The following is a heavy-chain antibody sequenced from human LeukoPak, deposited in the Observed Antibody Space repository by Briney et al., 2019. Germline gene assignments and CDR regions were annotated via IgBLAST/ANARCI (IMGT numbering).Heavy chain of an antibody. Sequence: SETLSLTCTVSGGDISEYYWSWIRQPPGKGLEWIGYVYYNGNTNYNPSLKSRVTLSVDTSKNQFSLNLSSVTAADTAVYYCAGSFEFTYGYSHFFDNWGQGSLVSVSS. CDR2: VYYNGNT. CDR1: GGDISEYY. J-gene: IGHJ4*02. CDR3: AGSFEFTYGYSHFFDN. D-gene: IGHD5-18*01. V-gene: IGHV4-59*08.